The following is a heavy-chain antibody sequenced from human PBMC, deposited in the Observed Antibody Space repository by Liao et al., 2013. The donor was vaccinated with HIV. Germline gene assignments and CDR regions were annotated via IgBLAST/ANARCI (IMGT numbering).Heavy chain of an antibody. V-gene: IGHV4-59*12. D-gene: IGHD3-9*01. CDR1: GGSISSYY. CDR2: IYYSGST. Sequence: QVQLQESGPGLVKPSETLSLTCTVSGGSISSYYWSWIRQPPGKGLEWIGYIYYSGSTNYNPSLKSRVTISVDTSKNQFSLKVTSVTAADTADYFCARCSFDSSFYMDVWGKGTAVTVSS. CDR3: ARCSFDSSFYMDV. J-gene: IGHJ6*03.